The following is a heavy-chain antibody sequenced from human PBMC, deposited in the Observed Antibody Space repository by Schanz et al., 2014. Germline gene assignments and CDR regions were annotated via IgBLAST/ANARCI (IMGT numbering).Heavy chain of an antibody. CDR1: RFTVTNAW. Sequence: AHLVESGGGLVKPGGSLTLSCAASRFTVTNAWMSWVRQHPGKGLEWVGYIYYSGGTYYSPSLKSRVSISLDTSKNQFSLNLSSVTAADTAVYYCARGGPAYYFDDWGQGTLVTVSS. CDR3: ARGGPAYYFDD. CDR2: IYYSGGT. V-gene: IGHV4-31*02. J-gene: IGHJ4*02.